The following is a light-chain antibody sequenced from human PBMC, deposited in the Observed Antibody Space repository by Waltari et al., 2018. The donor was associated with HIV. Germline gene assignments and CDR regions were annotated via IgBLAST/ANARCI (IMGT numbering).Light chain of an antibody. Sequence: QSVLTQPPSVSAAPGQKVTISCSGSSSNIGSHYVTWSPQLPGTAPKLLIYDNNKRPSGIPDRFSGSKSGTSATLGITGLQTGDEADYYCGTWDSSLSAYVVFGGGTKLTVL. J-gene: IGLJ2*01. CDR3: GTWDSSLSAYVV. V-gene: IGLV1-51*01. CDR2: DNN. CDR1: SSNIGSHY.